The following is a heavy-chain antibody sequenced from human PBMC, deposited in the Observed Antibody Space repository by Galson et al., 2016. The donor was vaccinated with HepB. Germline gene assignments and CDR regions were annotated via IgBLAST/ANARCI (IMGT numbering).Heavy chain of an antibody. CDR1: GFTVDDYG. CDR3: NRGASNSNSASADY. CDR2: IGRKAFGGAR. D-gene: IGHD2/OR15-2a*01. V-gene: IGHV3-49*04. J-gene: IGHJ4*02. Sequence: SLRLSCAGSGFTVDDYGMSWVRQAPGKGLEWVGFIGRKAFGGARIYAASVKGRFTISRDESKNIAYLQMNSLQPEDTGVYYCNRGASNSNSASADYWGQGTLVTVSS.